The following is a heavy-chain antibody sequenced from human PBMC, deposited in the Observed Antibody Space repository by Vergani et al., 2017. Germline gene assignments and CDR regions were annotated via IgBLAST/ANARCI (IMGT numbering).Heavy chain of an antibody. J-gene: IGHJ6*03. V-gene: IGHV4-31*03. CDR1: GGSISSGGYY. CDR3: ARGAGVTIFVNNYYMDV. D-gene: IGHD3-3*01. CDR2: IYYSGST. Sequence: QVQLQESGPGLAKPSQTLSLTCIVSGGSISSGGYYWSWIRQHPGKGLEWIGYIYYSGSTYYNPSLKSRVTISVDTSKNQFSLKLSSVTAADTAVYYCARGAGVTIFVNNYYMDVWGKGTTVTVSS.